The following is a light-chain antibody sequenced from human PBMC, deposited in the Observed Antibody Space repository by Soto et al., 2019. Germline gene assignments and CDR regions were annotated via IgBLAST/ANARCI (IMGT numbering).Light chain of an antibody. V-gene: IGKV3-15*01. Sequence: EIVMTQSPATLSVSQGERATLXXXXSQSVSSNLAWYQQKPGQAPRLLIYGASTRATGIPARFSGSGSGTEFTLTISSLQSEDFAVYYCQQYNNWPPWTFGQVTRLEI. J-gene: IGKJ5*01. CDR3: QQYNNWPPWT. CDR2: GAS. CDR1: QSVSSN.